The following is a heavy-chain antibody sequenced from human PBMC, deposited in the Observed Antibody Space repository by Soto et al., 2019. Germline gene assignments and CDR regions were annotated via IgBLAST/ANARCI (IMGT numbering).Heavy chain of an antibody. J-gene: IGHJ5*02. V-gene: IGHV4-30-2*01. CDR2: ICHSGNT. CDR1: GGSITIGGYC. Sequence: SETLSLTCNVSGGSITIGGYCWSWIRQPPGQGLEWIGYICHSGNTYYNPSLKSRVTTSLDRSKNQFSLNLSSVTAADTAVYYCARVWFGESSWFDPWGQGTLVTVSS. CDR3: ARVWFGESSWFDP. D-gene: IGHD3-10*01.